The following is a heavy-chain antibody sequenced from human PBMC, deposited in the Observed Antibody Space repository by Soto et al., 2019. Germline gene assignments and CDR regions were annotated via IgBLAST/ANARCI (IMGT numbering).Heavy chain of an antibody. D-gene: IGHD3-9*01. CDR3: ARHRADILTGYPNYYYYYGMDV. CDR2: IYPGDSDT. CDR1: GYSFTSYW. V-gene: IGHV5-51*01. Sequence: GESLKISCKGSGYSFTSYWIGWVRQMPGKGLEWMGIIYPGDSDTRYSPSFQGQVIISADKSISTAYLQWSSLKASDTAMYYCARHRADILTGYPNYYYYYGMDVWGQGTTVTVSS. J-gene: IGHJ6*02.